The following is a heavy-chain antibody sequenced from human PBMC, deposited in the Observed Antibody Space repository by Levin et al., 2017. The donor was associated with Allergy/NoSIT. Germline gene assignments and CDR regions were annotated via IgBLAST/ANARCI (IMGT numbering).Heavy chain of an antibody. CDR3: ARGKVTAWYYFDY. D-gene: IGHD6-13*01. J-gene: IGHJ4*02. CDR2: VSGGGGTT. V-gene: IGHV3-23*01. CDR1: GFTLSDYYA. Sequence: GESLKISCTASGFTLSDYYAMTWVRQTPGKGLEWVSTVSGGGGTTHYADSVKGRFTISRDNSKNKVYLQMTSLRAEDTALYYCARGKVTAWYYFDYWGQGALVAVSS.